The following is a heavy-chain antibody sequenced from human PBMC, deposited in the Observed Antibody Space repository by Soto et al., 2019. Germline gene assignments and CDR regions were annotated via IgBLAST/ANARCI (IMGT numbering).Heavy chain of an antibody. CDR1: GDSISSDGYY. V-gene: IGHV4-31*03. J-gene: IGHJ5*02. CDR3: ASGPPALTRAFDP. Sequence: QVQLQESGPGLVKPSQTLSLTCTVSGDSISSDGYYWSWIRQHPVKGLEWIGNIYDSGATYHIPSLKRRVIISVDTSKNQFSLKLRSVNAADTAVYFCASGPPALTRAFDPWGHGTLVTVSS. D-gene: IGHD7-27*01. CDR2: IYDSGAT.